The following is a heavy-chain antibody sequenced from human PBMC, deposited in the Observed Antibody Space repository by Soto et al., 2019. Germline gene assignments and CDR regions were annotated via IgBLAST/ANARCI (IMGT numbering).Heavy chain of an antibody. CDR1: GFTFSSYS. Sequence: LRLSCAASGFTFSSYSMNWVRQAPGKGLEWVSSISSSSSYIYYADSVKGRFTISRDNAKNSLYLQMNSLRAEDTGVYYCARYRSGGSCYDNAFDIWGQGTMVTVSS. V-gene: IGHV3-21*01. CDR2: ISSSSSYI. D-gene: IGHD2-15*01. CDR3: ARYRSGGSCYDNAFDI. J-gene: IGHJ3*02.